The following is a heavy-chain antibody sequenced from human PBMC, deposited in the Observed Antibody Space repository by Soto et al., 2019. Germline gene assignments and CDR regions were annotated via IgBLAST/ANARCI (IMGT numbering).Heavy chain of an antibody. V-gene: IGHV4-4*07. Sequence: QVQLQESGPGLVKPSETLSLTCTVSGGSISSYYWSWIRQPAGKGLEWIGRIYTSGSTNYNPSHKSRVTMSVDTSKPQFSLKLSSVTAADTAVYYCARGRKGAATPCSLDYWGQGTLVTVSS. CDR1: GGSISSYY. D-gene: IGHD2-15*01. CDR3: ARGRKGAATPCSLDY. J-gene: IGHJ4*02. CDR2: IYTSGST.